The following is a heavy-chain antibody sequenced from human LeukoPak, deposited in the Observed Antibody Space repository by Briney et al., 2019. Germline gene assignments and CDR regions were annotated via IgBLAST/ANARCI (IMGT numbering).Heavy chain of an antibody. Sequence: GVSLRLSCAASGFTFSSYAMSWVRQAPGKGLEWVSAISGSGGSTYYADSVKGRFTISRDNSKNTLYLQMNSLRAEDTAVYYCAKVSGYSSGWYEAPYGMDVWGQGTTVTVSS. V-gene: IGHV3-23*01. CDR2: ISGSGGST. CDR1: GFTFSSYA. CDR3: AKVSGYSSGWYEAPYGMDV. J-gene: IGHJ6*02. D-gene: IGHD6-19*01.